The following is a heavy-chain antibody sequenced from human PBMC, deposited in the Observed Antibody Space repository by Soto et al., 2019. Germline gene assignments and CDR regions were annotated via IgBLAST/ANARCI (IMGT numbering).Heavy chain of an antibody. Sequence: ASVKVSCKASGYSFATYGFSWVRQAPGQGLECVGWISAHNGDTHYSQKFQGRVTLTTDTSTNTAYMELSSLRSEDTAVYYCARPITIFGVVIPYYYYGMDVWGQGTTVTVSS. J-gene: IGHJ6*02. CDR3: ARPITIFGVVIPYYYYGMDV. CDR1: GYSFATYG. D-gene: IGHD3-3*01. CDR2: ISAHNGDT. V-gene: IGHV1-18*04.